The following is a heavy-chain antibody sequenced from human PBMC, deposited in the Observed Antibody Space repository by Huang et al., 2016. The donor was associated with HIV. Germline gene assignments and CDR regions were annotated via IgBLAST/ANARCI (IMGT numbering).Heavy chain of an antibody. Sequence: HMQLVQSGPEVKKPGTSVKVSCKASGFTFTSSAVRWVRQARGHRLEWIGWVVVGMGNTNYEQKFQERVTITRDMSTSTAYMELSSLRSEDTAVYYCAAYTSGPAGYYYYYDMDVWGQGTTVTVSS. D-gene: IGHD6-19*01. CDR3: AAYTSGPAGYYYYYDMDV. CDR1: GFTFTSSA. J-gene: IGHJ6*02. CDR2: VVVGMGNT. V-gene: IGHV1-58*01.